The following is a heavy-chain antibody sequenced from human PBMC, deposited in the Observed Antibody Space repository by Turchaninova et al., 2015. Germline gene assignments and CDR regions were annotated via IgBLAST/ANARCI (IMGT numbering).Heavy chain of an antibody. D-gene: IGHD5-24*01. CDR2: LNPDGSKK. J-gene: IGHJ4*02. CDR3: ARDRDYYFEY. V-gene: IGHV3-7*03. Sequence: EVQVVESGGGLVQPGGYRRLSCAASGFTFSTNWMTWVSQAPGKGLDWVANLNPDGSKKHYVDSVKGRFTISRDNTKNSVYLQMNSLRAEDTAVYYCARDRDYYFEYWGQGTLVTVSS. CDR1: GFTFSTNW.